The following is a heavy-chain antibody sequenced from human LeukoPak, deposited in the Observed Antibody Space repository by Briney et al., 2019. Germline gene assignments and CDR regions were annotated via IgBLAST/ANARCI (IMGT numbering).Heavy chain of an antibody. J-gene: IGHJ4*02. CDR3: ASYSSSWYVFDY. Sequence: SETLSLTRTVSGGSISSYYWSWVRQPPGKGLEWSGYIYYSGSTNYNPSLKSRVTISVDTSKNQFSLKLGSVTAADTAVYYCASYSSSWYVFDYWGQGTLVTVSS. CDR1: GGSISSYY. V-gene: IGHV4-59*01. D-gene: IGHD6-13*01. CDR2: IYYSGST.